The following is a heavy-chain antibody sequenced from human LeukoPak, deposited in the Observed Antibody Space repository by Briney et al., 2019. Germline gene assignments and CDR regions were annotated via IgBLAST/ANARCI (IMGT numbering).Heavy chain of an antibody. D-gene: IGHD6-19*01. Sequence: GGSLRLSCAASGFTFSSYGMHWVRQAPGKGLEWVAVISYDGSNKYYADSVKGRFTISRENSKNALYLQMNSLRAEDTAVYYCAKDKEDGRSSGWFGLDYWGQGTLVTVSS. CDR2: ISYDGSNK. V-gene: IGHV3-30*18. CDR3: AKDKEDGRSSGWFGLDY. CDR1: GFTFSSYG. J-gene: IGHJ4*02.